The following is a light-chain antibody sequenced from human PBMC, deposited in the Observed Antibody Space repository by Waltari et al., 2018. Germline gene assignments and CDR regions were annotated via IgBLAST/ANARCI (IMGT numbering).Light chain of an antibody. J-gene: IGKJ3*01. Sequence: ELVLTQSPATLSLSPGERATLSCRASQNVSSYLAWYQQKPGQAPRLLIYDASNRATGIPARFSGSGSGTDFTLTISSLEPEDFAVYYCQQRSNWPPRPFTFGPGTKVDIK. CDR3: QQRSNWPPRPFT. CDR2: DAS. V-gene: IGKV3-11*01. CDR1: QNVSSY.